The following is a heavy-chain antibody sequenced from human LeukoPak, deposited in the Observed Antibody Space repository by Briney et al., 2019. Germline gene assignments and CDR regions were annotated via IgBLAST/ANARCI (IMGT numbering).Heavy chain of an antibody. CDR1: GFSFSSFW. V-gene: IGHV3-7*05. Sequence: PGGSLRLSCAASGFSFSSFWTSWVRQAPGKGREWVATINDDGSERFYVDSVKGRFTISRDNAQKSLFLQMTSLRAEDTAVFSCARGSSGWSFDYWGQGTLVTVSS. CDR3: ARGSSGWSFDY. CDR2: INDDGSER. D-gene: IGHD6-19*01. J-gene: IGHJ4*02.